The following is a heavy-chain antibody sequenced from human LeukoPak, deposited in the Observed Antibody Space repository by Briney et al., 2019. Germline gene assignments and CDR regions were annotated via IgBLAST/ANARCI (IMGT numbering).Heavy chain of an antibody. D-gene: IGHD3-10*01. CDR2: INPNSGGT. CDR1: GYTFTGYY. V-gene: IGHV1-2*02. J-gene: IGHJ4*02. CDR3: ARGRSLSITMVRGVLGY. Sequence: ASVKVSRKASGYTFTGYYMHWVRQAPGQGLEWMGWINPNSGGTNYAQKFQGRVTMTRDTSISTAYMELSRLRSDDTAVYYCARGRSLSITMVRGVLGYWGQGTLVTVSS.